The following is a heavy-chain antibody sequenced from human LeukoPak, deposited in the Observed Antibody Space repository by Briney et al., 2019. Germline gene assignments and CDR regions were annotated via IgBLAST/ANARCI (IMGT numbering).Heavy chain of an antibody. V-gene: IGHV4-39*02. J-gene: IGHJ4*02. CDR2: IYYSGST. Sequence: PSETLSLTCTVSGDSTSSDRYYGGWVRQPPRKGLEWIGNIYYSGSTYYNPSLKSRVTMSVDTSKNQFFLKLNSVTAADTAVYYCARGRPYSGGYHLDCWGQGTLVTVSA. CDR1: GDSTSSDRYY. D-gene: IGHD1-26*01. CDR3: ARGRPYSGGYHLDC.